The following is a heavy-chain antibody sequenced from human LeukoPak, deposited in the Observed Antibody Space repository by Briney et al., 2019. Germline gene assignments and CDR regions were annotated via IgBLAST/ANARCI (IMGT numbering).Heavy chain of an antibody. J-gene: IGHJ4*02. Sequence: GGSLRLSCAASGFTVSSNYMSWVRQAPGKGLEWVSVIYSGGSTYYADSVKGRFTISRDNSKNTLYLQVNSLRAEDTAVYYCARGSTVAGDFDYWGQGTLVTVSS. V-gene: IGHV3-53*01. D-gene: IGHD6-19*01. CDR3: ARGSTVAGDFDY. CDR1: GFTVSSNY. CDR2: IYSGGST.